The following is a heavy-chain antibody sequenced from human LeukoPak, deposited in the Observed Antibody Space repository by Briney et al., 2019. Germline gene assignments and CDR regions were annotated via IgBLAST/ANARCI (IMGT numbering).Heavy chain of an antibody. Sequence: GPVKVSCKASGYTFATYAMHWVRQAPGQRLEWMGWINAGNGNTKYSQEFQGRVTITRDTSASTAYMELSSLRSEDMAVYYCARDPLDSSGYYYFDYWGQGTLVTVSS. CDR2: INAGNGNT. V-gene: IGHV1-3*03. J-gene: IGHJ4*02. CDR1: GYTFATYA. CDR3: ARDPLDSSGYYYFDY. D-gene: IGHD3-22*01.